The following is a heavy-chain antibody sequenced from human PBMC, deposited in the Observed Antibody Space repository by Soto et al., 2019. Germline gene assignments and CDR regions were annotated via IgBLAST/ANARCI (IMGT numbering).Heavy chain of an antibody. J-gene: IGHJ5*02. V-gene: IGHV1-69*01. CDR1: GGTFSTYG. CDR2: IIPIFGTT. D-gene: IGHD2-15*01. CDR3: AIGGVRVFYSPLRIEP. Sequence: QVQLVQSGAEVKKPGSSVKVSCKSSGGTFSTYGFFWVRQAPGQGLEWMGGIIPIFGTTNYAQKFQDRVTITTDESTSTVYMELTSLKSGDTAVYYSAIGGVRVFYSPLRIEPWGQGTLVTVSS.